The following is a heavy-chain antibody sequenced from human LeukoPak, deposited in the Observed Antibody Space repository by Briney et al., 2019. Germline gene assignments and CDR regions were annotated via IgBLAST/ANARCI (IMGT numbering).Heavy chain of an antibody. CDR1: GYTFTDYY. V-gene: IGHV1-2*02. Sequence: ASVKVSCKASGYTFTDYYMQWVRQAPGQGLEWMGWINPGSGGTNYAQKFQGRVTMTRDTSISTAYMDLSRLRSDDTAVYYCASGVSSSWYSDYWGQGTLVTVSS. CDR3: ASGVSSSWYSDY. CDR2: INPGSGGT. D-gene: IGHD6-13*01. J-gene: IGHJ4*02.